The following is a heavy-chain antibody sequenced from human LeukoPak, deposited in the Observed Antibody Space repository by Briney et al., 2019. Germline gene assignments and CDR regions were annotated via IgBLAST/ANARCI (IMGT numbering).Heavy chain of an antibody. CDR1: GFTFSSYG. V-gene: IGHV3-30*18. D-gene: IGHD1-26*01. CDR2: ISYDGSNK. J-gene: IGHJ4*02. Sequence: GGSLRLSCAASGFTFSSYGMHWVRQAPGKGLEWVAVISYDGSNKYYADSVKGRFTISRDNSKNTLYLQMNSLRAEDTAVYYCAKDGHSGSSDYWGQGTLVTVSS. CDR3: AKDGHSGSSDY.